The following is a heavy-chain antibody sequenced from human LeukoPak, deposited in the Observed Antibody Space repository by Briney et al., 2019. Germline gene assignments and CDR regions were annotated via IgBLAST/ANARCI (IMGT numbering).Heavy chain of an antibody. CDR1: GFTFSSYS. CDR3: ARVVYYDSSGYQYYFDY. CDR2: ISWDGGST. V-gene: IGHV3-48*04. Sequence: GGSLRLSCAASGFTFSSYSMNWVRQAPGKGLEWVSLISWDGGSTYYADSVKGRFTISRDNAKNSLYLQMNSLRAEDTAVYYCARVVYYDSSGYQYYFDYWGQGTLVTVSS. D-gene: IGHD3-22*01. J-gene: IGHJ4*02.